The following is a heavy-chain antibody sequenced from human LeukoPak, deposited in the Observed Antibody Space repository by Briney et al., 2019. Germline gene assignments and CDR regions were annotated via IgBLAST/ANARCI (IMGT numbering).Heavy chain of an antibody. Sequence: GESLKISCKGSGYSFTTYWIGWVRQMPGKGLEWMGLIYPGDSDTRYSPSFQGQVTISADKSITTAYLQWTSLMASDTAMYYCTRGGAVATISYWGRGTLVTVSP. CDR3: TRGGAVATISY. CDR1: GYSFTTYW. D-gene: IGHD5-12*01. V-gene: IGHV5-51*01. CDR2: IYPGDSDT. J-gene: IGHJ4*02.